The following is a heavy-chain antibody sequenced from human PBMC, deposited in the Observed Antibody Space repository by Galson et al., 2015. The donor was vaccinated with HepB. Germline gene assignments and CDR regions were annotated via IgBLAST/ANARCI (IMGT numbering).Heavy chain of an antibody. V-gene: IGHV4-34*01. CDR2: INHSGST. D-gene: IGHD3-10*01. CDR3: ARDNLLVRGVMRARRFDY. Sequence: SETLSLTCAVYGGSFSGYYWSWIRQPPGKGLEWIGEINHSGSTNYNPSLKSRVTISVDTSKNQFSLKLSSVTAADTAVYYCARDNLLVRGVMRARRFDYWGQGTLVTVSS. J-gene: IGHJ4*02. CDR1: GGSFSGYY.